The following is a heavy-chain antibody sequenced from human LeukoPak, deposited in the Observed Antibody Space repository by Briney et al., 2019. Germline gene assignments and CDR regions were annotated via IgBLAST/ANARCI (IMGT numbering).Heavy chain of an antibody. Sequence: GGSLRLSCAESGFTFSSYDMHWVRHAPGKGLEWVAFIRYDGSNKYYADSVKGRFTISRDNSKNTLYLQMNSLRAEDTAVYYCAKDRPYSGSYWGGYYFDYWGQGNLVTVS. CDR3: AKDRPYSGSYWGGYYFDY. V-gene: IGHV3-30*02. CDR2: IRYDGSNK. D-gene: IGHD1-26*01. J-gene: IGHJ4*02. CDR1: GFTFSSYD.